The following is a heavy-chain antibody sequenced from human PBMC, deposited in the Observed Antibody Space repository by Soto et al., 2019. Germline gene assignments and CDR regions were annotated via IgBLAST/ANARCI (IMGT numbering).Heavy chain of an antibody. Sequence: ASVKVSCKASGYCFTNYYMHWVRQAPGQGLEYMGVIHPNGGGTSYAQKLQGRVTMTTDTSTSTAYMELRSLRSDDPAVYYCARVVGAQGDWFPPWGE. CDR1: GYCFTNYY. CDR3: ARVVGAQGDWFPP. D-gene: IGHD2-15*01. CDR2: IHPNGGGT. V-gene: IGHV1-46*01. J-gene: IGHJ5*02.